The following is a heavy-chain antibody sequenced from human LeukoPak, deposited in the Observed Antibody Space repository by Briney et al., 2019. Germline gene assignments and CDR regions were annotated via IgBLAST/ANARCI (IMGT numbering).Heavy chain of an antibody. CDR1: GFTFSSYA. V-gene: IGHV3-23*01. CDR3: ERSGIAAAGFDY. J-gene: IGHJ4*02. CDR2: ISGSGGST. Sequence: QSGGSLRLSCAASGFTFSSYAMSWVRQAPGKGLGWVSAISGSGGSTYYADSVKGRFTISRDNSKNTLYLQMNSLRAEDTAVYYCERSGIAAAGFDYWGQGTLVTVSS. D-gene: IGHD6-13*01.